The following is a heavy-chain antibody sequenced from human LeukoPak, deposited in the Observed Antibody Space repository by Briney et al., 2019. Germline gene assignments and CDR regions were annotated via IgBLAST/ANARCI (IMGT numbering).Heavy chain of an antibody. Sequence: ASVKVSCKASGGTFSSYAISWVRQAPGQGLEWMGGIIPIFGTASYAQKFQGRVTITTDESTSTAYMELSSLRSEDTAVYYCARARSDTIFGVVTSRYFDYWGQGTLVTVSS. CDR1: GGTFSSYA. D-gene: IGHD3-3*01. CDR2: IIPIFGTA. V-gene: IGHV1-69*05. CDR3: ARARSDTIFGVVTSRYFDY. J-gene: IGHJ4*02.